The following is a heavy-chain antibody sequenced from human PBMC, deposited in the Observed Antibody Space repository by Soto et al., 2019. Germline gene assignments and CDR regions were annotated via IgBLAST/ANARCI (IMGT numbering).Heavy chain of an antibody. V-gene: IGHV3-23*01. J-gene: IGHJ4*02. D-gene: IGHD4-4*01. CDR2: VNFDGGNT. CDR1: GFTFSDFG. CDR3: EKAAGNEDSLFDY. Sequence: EVQLLESGGDLVQSGGSLRLSCEASGFTFSDFGMAWVRQIPGKGLEWVSTVNFDGGNTHYADSVQGRFTISRDNSKDTLYLQMGSLRAEDTAIYYCEKAAGNEDSLFDYWGQGTLVTVSS.